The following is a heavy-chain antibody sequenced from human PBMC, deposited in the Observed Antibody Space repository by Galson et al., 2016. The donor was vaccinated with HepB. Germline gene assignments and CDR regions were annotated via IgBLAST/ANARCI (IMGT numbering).Heavy chain of an antibody. J-gene: IGHJ6*03. V-gene: IGHV3-30-3*01. CDR2: ISKTGDTT. D-gene: IGHD1-26*01. Sequence: SLRLSCAGSGLTFSDWDFHWVRQAPGKGLDWVAVISKTGDTTFYGDSVKGRFTISRDNSKNTVDLQIHSLRSEDAAVYFCARDFKLGAPDYMDVWGKGTTVTVSS. CDR1: GLTFSDWD. CDR3: ARDFKLGAPDYMDV.